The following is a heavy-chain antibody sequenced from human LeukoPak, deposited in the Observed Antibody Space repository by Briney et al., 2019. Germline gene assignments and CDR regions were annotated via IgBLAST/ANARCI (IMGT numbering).Heavy chain of an antibody. V-gene: IGHV3-9*01. Sequence: GGSLRLSCAASGFTFDDYAMHWVRQAPGKGLEWVSGISWNSGSIGYADSVKGRFAIPRDNAKNTVYLQMNSLRAEDTAVYYCARVQNEWQLLPGFDYWGQGTLVTVSS. J-gene: IGHJ4*02. CDR2: ISWNSGSI. CDR1: GFTFDDYA. D-gene: IGHD1-26*01. CDR3: ARVQNEWQLLPGFDY.